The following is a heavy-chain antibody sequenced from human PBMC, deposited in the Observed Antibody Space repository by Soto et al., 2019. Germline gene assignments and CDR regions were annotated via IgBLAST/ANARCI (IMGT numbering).Heavy chain of an antibody. Sequence: GGSLRLSCSASGFTFRNYAMTWARQAPGKGLEWVSSLLRSGSSAYYADSVRGRFSISSDTSANSLYLQMDNLRAEDTAIYYCAKDAISGDGIWLMDSWGQGTVVTVSS. CDR2: LLRSGSSA. V-gene: IGHV3-23*01. CDR3: AKDAISGDGIWLMDS. D-gene: IGHD4-17*01. J-gene: IGHJ5*02. CDR1: GFTFRNYA.